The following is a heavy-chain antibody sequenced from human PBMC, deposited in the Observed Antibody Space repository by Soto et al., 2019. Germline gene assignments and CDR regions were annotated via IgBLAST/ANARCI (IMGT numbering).Heavy chain of an antibody. CDR2: IWYDGSNK. CDR1: GFTFSSYG. D-gene: IGHD2-8*01. V-gene: IGHV3-33*01. J-gene: IGHJ4*02. Sequence: QVQLVESGGGVVQPGRSLRLSCAASGFTFSSYGMHWVRQAPGKGLEWVAVIWYDGSNKYYADSVKGRFTISRDNSKNTLYLQMTSLRAEDTAVYYCARTNPGLDYWGQGTLVTVSS. CDR3: ARTNPGLDY.